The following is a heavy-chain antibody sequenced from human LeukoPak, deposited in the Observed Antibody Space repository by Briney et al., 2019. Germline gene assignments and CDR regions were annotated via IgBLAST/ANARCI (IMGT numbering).Heavy chain of an antibody. CDR1: GFTFNSNY. J-gene: IGHJ4*02. CDR3: AREDFGVDY. V-gene: IGHV3-74*01. D-gene: IGHD3-10*01. Sequence: PGGSLRLSCAASGFTFNSNYMNWVRQAPGKGLVWVSRINRDGSDTIYADSVKGRFTISRDNAKNTLFLQMNSLRAEDTAVYYCAREDFGVDYWGQGTLVTVSS. CDR2: INRDGSDT.